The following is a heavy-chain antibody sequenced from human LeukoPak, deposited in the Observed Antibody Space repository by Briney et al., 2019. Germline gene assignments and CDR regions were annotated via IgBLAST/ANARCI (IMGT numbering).Heavy chain of an antibody. J-gene: IGHJ4*02. Sequence: PGGSLRLSCAASGFTFSSYAMSWVRQAPGKGLEWVSAVTGSGSSTHYADSVKGRFTISRDNSKNTLYLQMNSLRAEDTAVYYCARDVSLSAYYFDYWGQGTLVTVSS. CDR3: ARDVSLSAYYFDY. D-gene: IGHD5/OR15-5a*01. V-gene: IGHV3-23*01. CDR2: VTGSGSST. CDR1: GFTFSSYA.